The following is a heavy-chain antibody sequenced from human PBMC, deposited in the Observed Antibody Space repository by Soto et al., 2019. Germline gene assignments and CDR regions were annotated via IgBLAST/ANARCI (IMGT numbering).Heavy chain of an antibody. D-gene: IGHD6-19*01. V-gene: IGHV1-18*04. CDR2: ISPYSGET. CDR1: GYTFTSYG. J-gene: IGHJ4*02. CDR3: ARGPVAGSDF. Sequence: ASVKVSCKASGYTFTSYGIVWVRQSPGRGLEWMGWISPYSGETRYAEKFQDRVTLTTDTSTKTAYMDLRNLKSDDTAVYWCARGPVAGSDFWGQGTLVTVSS.